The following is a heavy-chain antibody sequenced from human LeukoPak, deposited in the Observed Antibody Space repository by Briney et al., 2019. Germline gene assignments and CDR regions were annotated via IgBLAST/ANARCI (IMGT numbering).Heavy chain of an antibody. CDR1: GFTFSSYA. Sequence: QAGGSLRLSCAASGFTFSSYAMSWVRQAPGKGLEWVSAISGSGGSTYYADSVKGRFTISRDNSKNTLYLQMNSLRAEDTAVYYCAKWYYYDSSGYVWGQGTLVTVSS. CDR2: ISGSGGST. V-gene: IGHV3-23*01. CDR3: AKWYYYDSSGYV. J-gene: IGHJ4*02. D-gene: IGHD3-22*01.